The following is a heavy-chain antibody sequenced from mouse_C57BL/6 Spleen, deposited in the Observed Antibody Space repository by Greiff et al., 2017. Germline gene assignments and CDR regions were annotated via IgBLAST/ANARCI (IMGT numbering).Heavy chain of an antibody. CDR1: GYTFTNYW. D-gene: IGHD2-1*01. J-gene: IGHJ4*01. CDR3: ARRVIYYGNYDAMDD. V-gene: IGHV1-63*01. Sequence: QVQLQPSGAELVRPGTSVKMSCKASGYTFTNYWIGWAKQRPGHGLEWLGDIYPGGGYTNYNEKFKGKATLTADKSSSTAYMQFSSLTAEDSAIYVCARRVIYYGNYDAMDDWGQGTSVTVSS. CDR2: IYPGGGYT.